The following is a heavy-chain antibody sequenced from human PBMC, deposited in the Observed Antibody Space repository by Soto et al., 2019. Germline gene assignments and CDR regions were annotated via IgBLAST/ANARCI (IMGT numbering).Heavy chain of an antibody. D-gene: IGHD4-17*01. CDR3: ARDLDYGDGLGSMDV. Sequence: GGSLRLSCAASGFTFSSYGMHWVRQAPGKGLEWVAVIWYDGSNKYYADSVKGRFTISRDNSKNTLYLQMNSLRAEDTAVYYCARDLDYGDGLGSMDVWGQGTTVTVSS. CDR1: GFTFSSYG. CDR2: IWYDGSNK. V-gene: IGHV3-33*01. J-gene: IGHJ6*02.